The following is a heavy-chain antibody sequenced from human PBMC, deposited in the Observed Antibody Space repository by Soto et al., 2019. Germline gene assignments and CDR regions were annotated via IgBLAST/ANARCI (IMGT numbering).Heavy chain of an antibody. J-gene: IGHJ3*02. CDR1: GYTLTELS. CDR3: ATDMLWYYYDSSGYSHDAFDI. CDR2: FDPEDGET. V-gene: IGHV1-24*01. D-gene: IGHD3-22*01. Sequence: ASVKVSCKVSGYTLTELSMHWVRQAPGKGLEWMGGFDPEDGETIYAQKFQGRVTITEDTSTDTAYMELSSLRSEDTAVYYCATDMLWYYYDSSGYSHDAFDIWGQGTMVTVSS.